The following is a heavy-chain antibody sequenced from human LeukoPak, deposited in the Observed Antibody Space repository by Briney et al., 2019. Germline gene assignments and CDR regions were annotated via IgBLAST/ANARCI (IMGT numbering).Heavy chain of an antibody. J-gene: IGHJ4*02. CDR1: GFTFSSYA. D-gene: IGHD2-15*01. CDR2: ISYDGSNK. CDR3: AREGGYGVFDY. Sequence: GRSLRLSCAASGFTFSSYAMHWVRQAPGKGLEWVAVISYDGSNKYYADSVKGRFTISRDNSKNTLYLQMNSLRAEDTAVYYCAREGGYGVFDYWGQGTLVTVSS. V-gene: IGHV3-30-3*01.